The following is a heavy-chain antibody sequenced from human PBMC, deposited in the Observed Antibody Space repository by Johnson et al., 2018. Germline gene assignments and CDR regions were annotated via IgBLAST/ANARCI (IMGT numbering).Heavy chain of an antibody. D-gene: IGHD2-2*02. J-gene: IGHJ3*02. CDR3: ARDFIPDAFDI. Sequence: QVQLVQSGGGVVQPGRSLRLSCATSGFTFINYDMHWVRQAPGKGLEWVALIRYDGTYASYAASVKGRFTVSRDNSKNPRYLQRNRLRAEDTAVYYCARDFIPDAFDIWGQGTVVSVSS. CDR1: GFTFINYD. CDR2: IRYDGTYA. V-gene: IGHV3-33*01.